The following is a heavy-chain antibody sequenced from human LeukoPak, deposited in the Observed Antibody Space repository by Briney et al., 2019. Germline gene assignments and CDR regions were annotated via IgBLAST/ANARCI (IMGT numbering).Heavy chain of an antibody. D-gene: IGHD2-15*01. J-gene: IGHJ5*02. CDR3: ARDTQDSLSA. CDR2: IYYSGST. Sequence: PSETLSLTCTVSGGSISSYYWSWIRQPPGKGLEWIGYIYYSGSTNYNPSLKSRVTISVVTSKNQFSLKLSSVTAADTAVYYCARDTQDSLSAWGQGTLVTVSS. V-gene: IGHV4-59*01. CDR1: GGSISSYY.